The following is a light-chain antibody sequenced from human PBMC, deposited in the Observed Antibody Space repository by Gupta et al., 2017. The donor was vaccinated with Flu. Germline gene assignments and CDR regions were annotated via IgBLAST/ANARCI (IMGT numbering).Light chain of an antibody. Sequence: SGHSGSAIAWHPQQQEKGPRYLMKVNDDGSYNTGGGIPALFSGSSSGAERHLIIASLQAEEEADYCCQTGGSGIRVFGGGTKLTV. CDR2: VNDDGSY. CDR3: QTGGSGIRV. J-gene: IGLJ2*01. V-gene: IGLV4-69*01. CDR1: SGHSGSA.